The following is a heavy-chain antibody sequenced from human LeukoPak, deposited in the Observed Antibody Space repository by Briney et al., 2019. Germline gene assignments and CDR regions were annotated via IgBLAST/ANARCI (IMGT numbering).Heavy chain of an antibody. CDR2: IIPILGIA. Sequence: SVKVSCKASGGTFSSYTISWVRQAPGQGLEWMGRIIPILGIANYAQKFQGRVTIAADKSTSTAYMELSSLRSEDTAVYYCARALVEGSSWYGGFDYWGQGTLVTVSS. CDR1: GGTFSSYT. D-gene: IGHD6-13*01. V-gene: IGHV1-69*02. J-gene: IGHJ4*02. CDR3: ARALVEGSSWYGGFDY.